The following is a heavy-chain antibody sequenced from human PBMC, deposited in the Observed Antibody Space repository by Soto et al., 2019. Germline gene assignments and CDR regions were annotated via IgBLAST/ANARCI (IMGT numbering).Heavy chain of an antibody. CDR1: GGSVSGYY. D-gene: IGHD2-21*02. CDR2: INHSGST. J-gene: IGHJ5*02. V-gene: IGHV4-34*01. CDR3: ARGRPPCGGDCSAHGVWFDP. Sequence: SETLSLTCAVYGGSVSGYYWSWIRQPPGKGLEWIGEINHSGSTNYNPSLKSRVTISVDTSKNQFSLKLSSVTAADTAVYYCARGRPPCGGDCSAHGVWFDPWGQGTLVTVSS.